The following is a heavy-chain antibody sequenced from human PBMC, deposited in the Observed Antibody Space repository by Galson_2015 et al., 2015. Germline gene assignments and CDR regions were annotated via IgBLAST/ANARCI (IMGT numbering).Heavy chain of an antibody. CDR1: GFTFSSYW. V-gene: IGHV3-74*01. Sequence: SLRLSCAASGFTFSSYWMHWVRQAPGKGLVWVSRINSDGSSTSYADSVKGRFTISRDNAKNTLYLQMNSLRAEDTAVYYCARGTPNYYYYYGMDLWGQGTTVTVSS. J-gene: IGHJ6*02. CDR3: ARGTPNYYYYYGMDL. D-gene: IGHD2-2*01. CDR2: INSDGSST.